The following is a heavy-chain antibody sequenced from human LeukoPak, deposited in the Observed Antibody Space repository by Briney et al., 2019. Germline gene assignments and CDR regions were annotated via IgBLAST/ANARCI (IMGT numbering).Heavy chain of an antibody. CDR2: ISDGGTNK. CDR3: VRGLWTAMGAGAY. D-gene: IGHD5-18*01. J-gene: IGHJ4*02. CDR1: DFSFNRYL. Sequence: GGSLRLSCVVSDFSFNRYLMHWVRQAPGKGLEWVTSISDGGTNKYYSDSVRGRFTISRDNSKSTLYLQMDSLRIEDTSMCYCVRGLWTAMGAGAYWGQGTLVAVSS. V-gene: IGHV3-30-3*01.